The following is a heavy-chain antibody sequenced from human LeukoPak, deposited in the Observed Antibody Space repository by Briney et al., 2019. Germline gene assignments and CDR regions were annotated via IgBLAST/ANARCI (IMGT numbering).Heavy chain of an antibody. V-gene: IGHV1-18*01. Sequence: ASVKVSCKASGYTFTSYGISWVRQAPGHGLEWMGWISAYNGNTNYAQKLQGRVTMTTDTSTSTAYMELRSLRSDDTAVYYCARDSPYYDFWSGYQIYFDYWGQGTLVTVSS. CDR3: ARDSPYYDFWSGYQIYFDY. J-gene: IGHJ4*02. CDR2: ISAYNGNT. CDR1: GYTFTSYG. D-gene: IGHD3-3*01.